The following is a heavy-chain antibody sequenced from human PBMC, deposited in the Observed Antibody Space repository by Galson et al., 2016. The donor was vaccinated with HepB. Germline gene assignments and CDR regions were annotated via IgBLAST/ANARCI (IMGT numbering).Heavy chain of an antibody. J-gene: IGHJ4*02. CDR1: GYAFNTYN. CDR2: IKPSGGNT. CDR3: ARELDHSFYFDY. Sequence: SVKVSCKASGYAFNTYNMHWVRQAPGQGLERMGIIKPSGGNTIYAQKFQDRITMTRDTSTSTVYMELNSLRSEDTAVYYCARELDHSFYFDYWGQGTLLTVSS. V-gene: IGHV1-46*02. D-gene: IGHD1-14*01.